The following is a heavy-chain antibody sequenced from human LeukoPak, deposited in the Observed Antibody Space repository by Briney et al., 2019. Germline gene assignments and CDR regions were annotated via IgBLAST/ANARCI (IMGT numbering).Heavy chain of an antibody. V-gene: IGHV3-48*04. D-gene: IGHD3-22*01. CDR3: ARGAYYYED. CDR2: ISSSSSTI. J-gene: IGHJ4*02. Sequence: LPGGSLRLSCAASGFTFSSHSMNWVRQAPGKGLEWVSYISSSSSTIYYADSVKGRFTISRDNAKNSLYLQMTSLRAEDTAVYYCARGAYYYEDWGQGTLVTVSS. CDR1: GFTFSSHS.